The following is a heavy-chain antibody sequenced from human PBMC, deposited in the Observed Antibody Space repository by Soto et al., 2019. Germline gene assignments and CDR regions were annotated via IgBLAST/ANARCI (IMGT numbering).Heavy chain of an antibody. CDR1: GFTFSDYY. CDR3: AREKTDCYDSSGYYYFDY. Sequence: GESLKISCAASGFTFSDYYMSWIRQAPGKGLEWVSYISSSGSTIYYADSVKGRFTISRDNAKNSLYLQMNSLRAEDTAVYYCAREKTDCYDSSGYYYFDYWGQGTLVTVSS. CDR2: ISSSGSTI. D-gene: IGHD3-22*01. J-gene: IGHJ4*02. V-gene: IGHV3-11*01.